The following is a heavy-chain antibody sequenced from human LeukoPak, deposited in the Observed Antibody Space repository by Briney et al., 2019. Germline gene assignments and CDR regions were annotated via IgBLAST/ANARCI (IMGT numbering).Heavy chain of an antibody. CDR1: GGSISSSSYY. J-gene: IGHJ4*02. V-gene: IGHV4-39*07. Sequence: SETLSLTCSLSGGSISSSSYYWAWIRQPPGKGLEWIGSSPSLKSRVTMSVDTSKNQFSLKLSSVTAADTAVYYCARDRGTWNDDGFDYWGQGTLVTVSS. D-gene: IGHD1-1*01. CDR3: ARDRGTWNDDGFDY.